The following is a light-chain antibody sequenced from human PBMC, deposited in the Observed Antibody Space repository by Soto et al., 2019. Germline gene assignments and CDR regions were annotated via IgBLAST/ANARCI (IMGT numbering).Light chain of an antibody. CDR2: LGS. V-gene: IGKV2-28*01. CDR3: MQGLPTPLT. CDR1: QSLLHSNGYNY. J-gene: IGKJ4*01. Sequence: DIVMTQSPLSLPVTPGEPASISCRSSQSLLHSNGYNYLDWYLQKPGQSPQLLIYLGSNRSSGGPDRFSGSGSGTDFTLKISRVEAEDVGVYYCMQGLPTPLTFGGGTKVEIK.